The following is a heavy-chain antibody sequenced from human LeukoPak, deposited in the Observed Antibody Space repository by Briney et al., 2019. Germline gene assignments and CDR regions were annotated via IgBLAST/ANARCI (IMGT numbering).Heavy chain of an antibody. Sequence: SETLSLTCTVSGGSISSYYWSWIRQPPGKGLEWIGYIYYSGSTNNNPSLKSRVTISVDTSKNQFSLKLSSVTAADTAVYYCVAGIDYWGQGTLVTVSS. J-gene: IGHJ4*02. CDR1: GGSISSYY. D-gene: IGHD6-19*01. CDR3: VAGIDY. V-gene: IGHV4-59*01. CDR2: IYYSGST.